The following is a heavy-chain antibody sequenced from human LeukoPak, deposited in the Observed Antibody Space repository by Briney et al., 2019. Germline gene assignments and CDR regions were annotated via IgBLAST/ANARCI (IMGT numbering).Heavy chain of an antibody. D-gene: IGHD1-20*01. V-gene: IGHV1-2*02. J-gene: IGHJ4*02. Sequence: EASVKVSCKASGYTFTGYYTHWVRQAPGQGLEWMGWINPNSGGTNYAQKFQGRVTMTRDTSISTAYMELSRLRSGDTAVYYCARHITGTYRIKTYYFDYWGQGTLVTVSS. CDR3: ARHITGTYRIKTYYFDY. CDR2: INPNSGGT. CDR1: GYTFTGYY.